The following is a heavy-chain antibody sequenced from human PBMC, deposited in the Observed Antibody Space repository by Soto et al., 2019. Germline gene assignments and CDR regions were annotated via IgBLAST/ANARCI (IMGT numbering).Heavy chain of an antibody. D-gene: IGHD4-4*01. CDR1: GFTFSSYG. CDR3: ARDRNDYTVGAYGMDV. V-gene: IGHV3-33*01. J-gene: IGHJ6*02. Sequence: PGGSLRLSCAASGFTFSSYGMHWVRQAPGKGLEWVAVIWYDGSNKYYADSVKGRFTISRDNSKNTLYLQMNSLRAEDTAVYYCARDRNDYTVGAYGMDVWGQGTTVTVSS. CDR2: IWYDGSNK.